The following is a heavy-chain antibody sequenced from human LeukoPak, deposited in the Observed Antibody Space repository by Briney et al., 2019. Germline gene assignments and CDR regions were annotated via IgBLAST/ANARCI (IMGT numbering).Heavy chain of an antibody. D-gene: IGHD3-16*01. Sequence: GGSLRLSCAASGFTFSSYGMHWVRQAPGKGLEWVAFIPYDGSNKYYAASVKGRFTISRDNSKNTLYLQMNGLRVEDTAVYYCAKIPQVATYTVPNFDFWGQGTLVTVSS. CDR2: IPYDGSNK. V-gene: IGHV3-30*02. CDR1: GFTFSSYG. J-gene: IGHJ4*02. CDR3: AKIPQVATYTVPNFDF.